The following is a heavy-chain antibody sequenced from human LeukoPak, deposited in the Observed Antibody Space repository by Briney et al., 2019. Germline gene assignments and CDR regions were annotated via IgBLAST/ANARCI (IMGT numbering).Heavy chain of an antibody. CDR1: GFTFISYW. CDR2: IKQDGSEK. V-gene: IGHV3-7*03. J-gene: IGHJ6*02. Sequence: GGSLRLSCAASGFTFISYWMSWVRQAPGKGLEWVANIKQDGSEKYYVDSVKGRFTISRDNAKNSLYLQMNSLRAEDTAVYYCARDSPTRYCSSTSCLDYYYYGMDVWGQGTTVTVSS. D-gene: IGHD2-2*01. CDR3: ARDSPTRYCSSTSCLDYYYYGMDV.